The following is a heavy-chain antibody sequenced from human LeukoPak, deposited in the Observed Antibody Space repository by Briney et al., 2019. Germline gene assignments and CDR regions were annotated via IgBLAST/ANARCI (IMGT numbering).Heavy chain of an antibody. CDR3: ARINDYGDYFDY. D-gene: IGHD4-17*01. CDR1: GGSISSYY. Sequence: PSETLSLTCTVSGGSISSYYWSWIRQPPGKGLEWIGYIYYSGSTNYNPSLKSRLTISIDTSKNQFSLKLSSVTAADTAVYYCARINDYGDYFDYWGQGTLVTVSS. V-gene: IGHV4-59*12. CDR2: IYYSGST. J-gene: IGHJ4*02.